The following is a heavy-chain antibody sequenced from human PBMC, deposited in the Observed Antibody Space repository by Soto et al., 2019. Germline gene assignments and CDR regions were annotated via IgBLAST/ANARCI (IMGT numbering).Heavy chain of an antibody. J-gene: IGHJ6*02. Sequence: TGESLKISCKGSGYSFTSYWISWVRQMPGKGLEWMGRIDPIDSHTTYSPSFQGHVTISTDKSINTAYLQWSSLKASDTAMYYCARRYCSSATCPRNYYGMDVWGQGTTVTVSS. D-gene: IGHD2-2*01. CDR1: GYSFTSYW. V-gene: IGHV5-10-1*01. CDR2: IDPIDSHT. CDR3: ARRYCSSATCPRNYYGMDV.